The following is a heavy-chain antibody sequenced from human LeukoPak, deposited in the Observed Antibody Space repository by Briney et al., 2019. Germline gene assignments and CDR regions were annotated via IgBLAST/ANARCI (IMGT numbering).Heavy chain of an antibody. CDR1: GFTFSSYA. CDR2: IKSKTDGGTT. Sequence: PGGSLRLSCAASGFTFSSYAMSWVRQAPGKGLEWVGRIKSKTDGGTTDYAAPVKGRFTISRDDSKNTLYLQMNSLKTEDTGVYYCSTTDGYSYGYYPFGYWGQGTLVTASS. J-gene: IGHJ4*02. CDR3: STTDGYSYGYYPFGY. V-gene: IGHV3-15*01. D-gene: IGHD5-18*01.